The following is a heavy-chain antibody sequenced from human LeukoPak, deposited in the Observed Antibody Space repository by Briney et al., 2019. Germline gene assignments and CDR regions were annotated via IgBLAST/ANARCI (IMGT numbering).Heavy chain of an antibody. CDR2: IKSKSDGGTT. J-gene: IGHJ4*02. CDR1: GFTFTKAW. V-gene: IGHV3-15*01. D-gene: IGHD3-9*01. Sequence: GGSLRLSCAASGFTFTKAWMSWVRQAPGKGLEWVGRIKSKSDGGTTDYAAPVKGRFTISRDDSKNTLYLQMNSLQIDDTAVYYCTTLDFDWLLYGYWGQGTLVTVSS. CDR3: TTLDFDWLLYGY.